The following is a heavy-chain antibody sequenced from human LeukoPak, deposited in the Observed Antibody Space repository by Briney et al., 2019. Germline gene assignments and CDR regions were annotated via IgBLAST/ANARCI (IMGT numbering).Heavy chain of an antibody. CDR3: AKGAYYAD. Sequence: PGGSLRLSCAVSGFTFSSHWVNWVRQAPGKGLEWVSTISGSGDSTYYADSVKGRFTSSRDNSKNTLYLQMNSLRAEDTAVYYCAKGAYYADWGQGTLVTVSS. J-gene: IGHJ4*02. V-gene: IGHV3-23*01. D-gene: IGHD3-3*01. CDR2: ISGSGDST. CDR1: GFTFSSHW.